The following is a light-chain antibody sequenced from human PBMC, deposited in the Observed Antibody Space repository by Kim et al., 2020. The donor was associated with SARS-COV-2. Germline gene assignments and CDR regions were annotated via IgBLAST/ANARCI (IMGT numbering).Light chain of an antibody. CDR3: AAWDDSLNVVV. CDR2: SNN. V-gene: IGLV1-44*01. J-gene: IGLJ2*01. Sequence: ELTQPPSASGTPGQRVTISCSGSSSNIGSNTVNWYQQLPGTAPKLLIYSNNQRPSGVPDRFSGSKSGTSASLAISGLQSEDEADYYCAAWDDSLNVVVFGGGTQLTVL. CDR1: SSNIGSNT.